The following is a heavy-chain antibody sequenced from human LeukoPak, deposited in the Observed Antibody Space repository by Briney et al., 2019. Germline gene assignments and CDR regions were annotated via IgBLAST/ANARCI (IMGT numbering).Heavy chain of an antibody. V-gene: IGHV4-34*01. CDR2: INHSGST. J-gene: IGHJ4*02. CDR3: ARLRDYYGSGSYYHATYYFDY. Sequence: PSETLSLTCAVYGGSFSGYYWSWIRQPPGKGLEWIGEINHSGSTNYNPSLKSRVTISVDTSKNQFSLKLSSVTAADTAVYYCARLRDYYGSGSYYHATYYFDYWGQGTLVTVSS. CDR1: GGSFSGYY. D-gene: IGHD3-10*01.